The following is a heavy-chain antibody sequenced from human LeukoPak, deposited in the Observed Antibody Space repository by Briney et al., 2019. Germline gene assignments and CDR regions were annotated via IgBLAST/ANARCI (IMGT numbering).Heavy chain of an antibody. CDR3: AKGGYIGQQLRFDP. Sequence: PGGSLRLSCAASGFTFNTYAMSWVRQAPGKGLEWVSAISGSGGSTYYADSVKGRFTISRDNSKNTLYLQMNSLRAEDTAVYYCAKGGYIGQQLRFDPWGQGTLVTVSS. J-gene: IGHJ5*02. CDR1: GFTFNTYA. CDR2: ISGSGGST. D-gene: IGHD6-13*01. V-gene: IGHV3-23*01.